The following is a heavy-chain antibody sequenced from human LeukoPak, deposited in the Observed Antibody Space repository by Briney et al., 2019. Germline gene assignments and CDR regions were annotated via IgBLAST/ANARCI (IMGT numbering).Heavy chain of an antibody. Sequence: ASVKVSCKASGGTFSSYAISWVQQAPGQGLEWMGGIIPIFGTANYAQKFQGRVTITTDESTSTAYMELSSLRSEDTAVYYCAGTYYYDSSGFYYYYMDVWGKGTTVTVSS. CDR1: GGTFSSYA. D-gene: IGHD3-22*01. V-gene: IGHV1-69*05. CDR3: AGTYYYDSSGFYYYYMDV. CDR2: IIPIFGTA. J-gene: IGHJ6*03.